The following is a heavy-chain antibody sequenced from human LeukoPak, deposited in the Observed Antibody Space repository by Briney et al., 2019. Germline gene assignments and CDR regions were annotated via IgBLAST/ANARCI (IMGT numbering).Heavy chain of an antibody. V-gene: IGHV4-39*07. CDR3: ARGRRPGLYYDLWSGYYPLFDY. J-gene: IGHJ4*02. D-gene: IGHD3-3*01. CDR2: INHSGST. Sequence: SETLSLTCTVSGGSTSSGDYYWSWIRQPPGKGLEWIGEINHSGSTNYNPSLKSRVTISVDTSKNQFSLKLSSVTAADTAVYYCARGRRPGLYYDLWSGYYPLFDYWGQGTLVTVSS. CDR1: GGSTSSGDYY.